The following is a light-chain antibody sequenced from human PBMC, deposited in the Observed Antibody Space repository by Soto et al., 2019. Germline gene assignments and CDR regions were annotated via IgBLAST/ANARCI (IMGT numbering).Light chain of an antibody. Sequence: EIVLTQSPGTLSLSPGERATLSCRASQSVSSNYLAWYQPKAGRAPRLLILGASSRATGIPDRLTGSGSGTDFTLTIKRLEPEDFAVYYCQQYGSSYPWTFGQGTNVDIK. J-gene: IGKJ1*01. CDR2: GAS. CDR1: QSVSSNY. V-gene: IGKV3-20*01. CDR3: QQYGSSYPWT.